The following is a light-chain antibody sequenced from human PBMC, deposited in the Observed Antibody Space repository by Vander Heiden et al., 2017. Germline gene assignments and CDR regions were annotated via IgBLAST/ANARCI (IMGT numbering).Light chain of an antibody. J-gene: IGKJ1*01. Sequence: DIHLTQSPATLPASVGDRVTITCRASQSISGWLAWYQQKPGKAPKLLLYKTSSLGSGVPSRFSGSGSGTEFTLTISRLQPDDFATYHCQQYYNSSTFGQGTRVEIK. CDR3: QQYYNSST. CDR1: QSISGW. V-gene: IGKV1-5*03. CDR2: KTS.